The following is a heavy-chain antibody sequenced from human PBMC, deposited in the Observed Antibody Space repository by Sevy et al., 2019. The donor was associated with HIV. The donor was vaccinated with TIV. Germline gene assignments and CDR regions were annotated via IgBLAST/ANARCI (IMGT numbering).Heavy chain of an antibody. V-gene: IGHV3-23*01. CDR1: GFTFSNYA. D-gene: IGHD1-26*01. J-gene: IGHJ4*02. CDR3: ARDRVSGSYYAGDFDY. CDR2: ISFSASDT. Sequence: GGSLRLSCAASGFTFSNYAMSWVRQAPGKGLEWVSVISFSASDTYYADSVKGRFTISRDNSKNTLYLQMNTLRAEDTAVYYCARDRVSGSYYAGDFDYWGQGTLVTVSS.